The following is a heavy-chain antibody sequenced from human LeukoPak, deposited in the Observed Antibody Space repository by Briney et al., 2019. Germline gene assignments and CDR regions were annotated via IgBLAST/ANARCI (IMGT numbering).Heavy chain of an antibody. Sequence: GGSLRLSCAASGFTFSSYWMHWVRQAPGKGLVWVSRINSDGSTITYADSVKGRFTISRDNAKSTLYLQMNSLRAEDTAVYYCASSTQISKYADYWGQGALVTVSS. J-gene: IGHJ4*02. V-gene: IGHV3-74*01. CDR2: INSDGSTI. D-gene: IGHD2-2*01. CDR3: ASSTQISKYADY. CDR1: GFTFSSYW.